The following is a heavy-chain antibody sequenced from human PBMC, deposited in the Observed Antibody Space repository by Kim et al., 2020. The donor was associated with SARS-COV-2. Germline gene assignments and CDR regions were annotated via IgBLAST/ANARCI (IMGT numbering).Heavy chain of an antibody. CDR1: GFTFSSYS. Sequence: GGSLRLSCAASGFTFSSYSMNWIRQAPGKGLEWVSSISSSSSYIYYADSVKGRFTISRDNAKNSLYLQMNSLRAEDTAVYYCARNIEMADYGMDVWGQGTTVTVSS. V-gene: IGHV3-21*01. CDR2: ISSSSSYI. J-gene: IGHJ6*02. D-gene: IGHD5-12*01. CDR3: ARNIEMADYGMDV.